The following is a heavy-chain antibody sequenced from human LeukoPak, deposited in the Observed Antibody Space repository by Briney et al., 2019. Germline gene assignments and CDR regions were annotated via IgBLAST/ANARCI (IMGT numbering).Heavy chain of an antibody. V-gene: IGHV3-23*01. CDR1: GFTFSSYA. J-gene: IGHJ6*03. Sequence: GGSLRLSCVASGFTFSSYAMSWVRQAPGKGLEWVSAISGNDGTTYYADSVKGRFTISRDNSKNTLYLQMNSLRAEDTAVYYCAKEVPITINYMDVRGKGTTVTVSS. CDR3: AKEVPITINYMDV. D-gene: IGHD3-3*01. CDR2: ISGNDGTT.